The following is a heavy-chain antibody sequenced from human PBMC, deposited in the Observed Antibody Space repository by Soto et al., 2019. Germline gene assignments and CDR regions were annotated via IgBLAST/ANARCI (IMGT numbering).Heavy chain of an antibody. V-gene: IGHV3-64D*06. D-gene: IGHD3-9*01. CDR1: GFTFSEYS. CDR3: VKVSTFYDILTGYYSTNFFDP. CDR2: ISSDGDIT. J-gene: IGHJ5*02. Sequence: GGSLRLSCSASGFTFSEYSMHWVRQAPGKGLQYVSTISSDGDITYYADSVKGRFTISRDNSKDTLYLQMNSLRPEDTAVYYCVKVSTFYDILTGYYSTNFFDPWGQGTLVTVSS.